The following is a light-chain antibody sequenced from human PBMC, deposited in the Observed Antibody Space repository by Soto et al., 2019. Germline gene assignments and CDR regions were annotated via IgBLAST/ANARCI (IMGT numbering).Light chain of an antibody. Sequence: QAVVTQPPSVSAASGQKVTISCSGSSSNIGNNYVSWYQHLPGTAPKLLIYDNNKRPSGIPDRFSGSKSGTSATLGITGLQTGDEDDYYCGTWDSSLSAVVFGGGTKVTVL. CDR3: GTWDSSLSAVV. V-gene: IGLV1-51*01. CDR1: SSNIGNNY. CDR2: DNN. J-gene: IGLJ2*01.